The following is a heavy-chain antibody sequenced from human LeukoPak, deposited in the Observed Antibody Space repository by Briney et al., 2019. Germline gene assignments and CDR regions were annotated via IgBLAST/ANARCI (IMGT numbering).Heavy chain of an antibody. CDR2: IYSGGST. CDR3: AREGSTMVRGVAYRFDY. Sequence: GGSLRLSCAASGFTVSSNYMSWVRQAPGKGLEWVSVIYSGGSTYYADSVKGRFTISRDNSKNTLYLQMNSLRAEDTAVYYCAREGSTMVRGVAYRFDYWGQGTLVTVSS. V-gene: IGHV3-53*01. CDR1: GFTVSSNY. D-gene: IGHD3-10*01. J-gene: IGHJ4*02.